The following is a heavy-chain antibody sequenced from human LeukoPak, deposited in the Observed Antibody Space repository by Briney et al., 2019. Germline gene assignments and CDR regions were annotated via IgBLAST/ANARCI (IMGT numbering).Heavy chain of an antibody. D-gene: IGHD6-19*01. CDR3: ASPIAVAGTPARGPETLGNFDY. CDR1: GGTFRSYA. J-gene: IGHJ4*02. V-gene: IGHV1-69*13. Sequence: SVKVSCKASGGTFRSYAISWVRQAPGQGLEWMGGIIPIFGTANYAQKFQGRVTITADESTSTAYMELSSLRSEDTAVYYCASPIAVAGTPARGPETLGNFDYWGQGTLVTVSS. CDR2: IIPIFGTA.